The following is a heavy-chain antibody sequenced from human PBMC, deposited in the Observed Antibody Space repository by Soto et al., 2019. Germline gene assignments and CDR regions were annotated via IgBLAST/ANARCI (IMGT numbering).Heavy chain of an antibody. D-gene: IGHD3-22*01. CDR1: GFTFIRYA. CDR3: AKDDYYDSSLDY. V-gene: IGHV3-23*01. CDR2: ISGSGGST. Sequence: PGGSLRLSCAASGFTFIRYAMSWVRQAPGKGLEWVSAISGSGGSTYYADSVKGRFTISRDNSKNTLYLQMNSLRAEDTAVYYCAKDDYYDSSLDYWGQGTLVTVSS. J-gene: IGHJ4*02.